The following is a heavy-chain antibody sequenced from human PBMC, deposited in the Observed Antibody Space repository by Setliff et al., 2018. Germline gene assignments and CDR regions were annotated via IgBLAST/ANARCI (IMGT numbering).Heavy chain of an antibody. D-gene: IGHD2-15*01. Sequence: SETLSLTCSVSDDSFYSDYYFWGWIRQPPGKGLEWIATISSSGATNYNSSLKSRVTLSRDVAKRQFALNLRSVTAVDTAVYYCARDRVVALAGRRGFYFDYWGQGTLVTVSS. CDR1: DDSFYSDYYF. CDR2: ISSSGAT. CDR3: ARDRVVALAGRRGFYFDY. J-gene: IGHJ4*02. V-gene: IGHV4-39*02.